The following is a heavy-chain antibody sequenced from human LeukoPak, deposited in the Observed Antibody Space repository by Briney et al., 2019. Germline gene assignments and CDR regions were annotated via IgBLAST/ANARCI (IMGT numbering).Heavy chain of an antibody. V-gene: IGHV3-30*02. Sequence: GGSLRLSCAASGFTFSSYAMHWVRQAPGKGLEWVAFIRYDGSNKFYADSVKGRFTISRDNSKNASYLQMNSLRAEDAAVYYCANEGDYGGAFDYWGQGTLVTVSS. CDR1: GFTFSSYA. CDR2: IRYDGSNK. CDR3: ANEGDYGGAFDY. D-gene: IGHD4-23*01. J-gene: IGHJ4*02.